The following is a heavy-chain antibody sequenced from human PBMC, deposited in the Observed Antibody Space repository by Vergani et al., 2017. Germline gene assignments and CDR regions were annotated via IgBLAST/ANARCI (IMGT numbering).Heavy chain of an antibody. V-gene: IGHV3-48*01. CDR3: AREYSSTSGRAFDF. D-gene: IGHD2-2*01. CDR1: GFDFSSYI. Sequence: QLVESGGGWVQPGGSLRLSCVVSGFDFSSYIMNWVRQAPGKGLEWVSFVSTGTKSESYAESVKGRLTISRDSAKNSLYLQRDNLRAEDTAVYYCAREYSSTSGRAFDFWGQGTKVTVSS. J-gene: IGHJ3*01. CDR2: VSTGTKSE.